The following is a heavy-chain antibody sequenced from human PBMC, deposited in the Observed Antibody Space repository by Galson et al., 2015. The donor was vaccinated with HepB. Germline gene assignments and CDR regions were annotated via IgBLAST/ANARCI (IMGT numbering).Heavy chain of an antibody. CDR3: ARVFTIAAAAYYCDY. CDR1: GFTSSNYA. V-gene: IGHV3-30-3*01. Sequence: SLRLSCAASGFTSSNYAMHWVRQAPGKGLEWVAVISYDGNIKYYADSVKGRFTISRDNSKNTLYLQMNSLRTEDTAVYYCARVFTIAAAAYYCDYWGQGILVTVSS. D-gene: IGHD6-13*01. J-gene: IGHJ4*02. CDR2: ISYDGNIK.